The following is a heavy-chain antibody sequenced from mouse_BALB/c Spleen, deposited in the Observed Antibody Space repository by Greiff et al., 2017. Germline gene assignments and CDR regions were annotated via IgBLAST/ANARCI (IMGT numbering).Heavy chain of an antibody. D-gene: IGHD2-10*02. CDR2: FHPYNDDT. Sequence: QVHVKPSGAELVKPGASVKMSCKAFGYTFTTYPIEWMKQNHGQSLEWIGNFHPYNDDTKYNEKFKGKAKLTVEKSSSTIYLELSRLTSDDSAVYYCARGYGNYVAWFAYWGQGTRVTVSA. CDR1: GYTFTTYP. V-gene: IGHV1-47*01. J-gene: IGHJ3*01. CDR3: ARGYGNYVAWFAY.